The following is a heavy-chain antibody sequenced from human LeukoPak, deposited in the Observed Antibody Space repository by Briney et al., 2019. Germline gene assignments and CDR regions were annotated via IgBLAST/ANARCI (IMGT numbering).Heavy chain of an antibody. Sequence: SETLSLTCAVYGGSFSGYYWSWIRQPPGKGLEWIGEINHSGSTNYNPSLKSRVTISVDTSKNQFSLKLSSVTAADTAVYYCASIIAAAANDAFDIWGQGTMVTVSS. CDR1: GGSFSGYY. V-gene: IGHV4-34*01. CDR3: ASIIAAAANDAFDI. J-gene: IGHJ3*02. D-gene: IGHD6-13*01. CDR2: INHSGST.